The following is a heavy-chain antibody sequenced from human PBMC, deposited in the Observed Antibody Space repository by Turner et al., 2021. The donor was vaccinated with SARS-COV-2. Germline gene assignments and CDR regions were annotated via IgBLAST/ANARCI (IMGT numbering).Heavy chain of an antibody. CDR1: GGSISISSYY. J-gene: IGHJ6*02. V-gene: IGHV4-39*01. CDR3: ASPSVDFWSGSYYGMDV. Sequence: QLQLQESGAGLVKPSETLSLPCTVSGGSISISSYYGGWIRLPPGKGLEWLGSIYYSGSTYYNPSLKGRVTISVDTSKNQFSLTLSSVTAADTAVYYCASPSVDFWSGSYYGMDVWGQGTTVTVSS. CDR2: IYYSGST. D-gene: IGHD3-3*01.